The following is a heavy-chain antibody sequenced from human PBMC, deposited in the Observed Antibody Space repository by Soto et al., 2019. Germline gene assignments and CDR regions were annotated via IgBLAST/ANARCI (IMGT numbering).Heavy chain of an antibody. CDR2: ISGSGGST. CDR3: AKARITIFGVVTLARYYYYYGMDV. J-gene: IGHJ6*02. CDR1: GFTFSSYA. V-gene: IGHV3-23*01. D-gene: IGHD3-3*01. Sequence: GGSLRLSCAASGFTFSSYAMSWVRQAPGKGLEWVSAISGSGGSTYYADSVKGRFTISRDNSKNTLYLQMNSLRAEDTAVYYCAKARITIFGVVTLARYYYYYGMDVWGQGTTVTVSS.